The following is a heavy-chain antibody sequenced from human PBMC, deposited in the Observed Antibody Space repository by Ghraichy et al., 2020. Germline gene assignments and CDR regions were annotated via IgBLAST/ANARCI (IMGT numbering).Heavy chain of an antibody. J-gene: IGHJ4*02. Sequence: GVLRLSCAASGFTFGTYAMGWVRQAPGKGLGWVAIISVGAGTNKFFGGSVEGRFTISRDTSQNTVYLQMNSLGVGDTAVYYCAGEHMGTWFLFDFWGQGTQVTVSS. CDR2: ISVGAGT. CDR1: GFTFGTYA. CDR3: AGEHMGTWFLFDF. V-gene: IGHV3-23*01. D-gene: IGHD5-18*01.